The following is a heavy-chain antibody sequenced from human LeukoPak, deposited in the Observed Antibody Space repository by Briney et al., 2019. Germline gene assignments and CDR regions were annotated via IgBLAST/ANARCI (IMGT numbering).Heavy chain of an antibody. CDR2: ISGSGGST. V-gene: IGHV3-23*01. CDR1: GFTFSSYA. J-gene: IGHJ4*02. D-gene: IGHD3-9*01. Sequence: GGSLRLYCAASGFTFSSYAMRWVRQAPGKGLEWVSAISGSGGSTYYADSVKGRFTISRDNSKNTLYLQMNSLRAEDTAVYYCAKYFSARRLVIRPLDYWGQGTLVTVSS. CDR3: AKYFSARRLVIRPLDY.